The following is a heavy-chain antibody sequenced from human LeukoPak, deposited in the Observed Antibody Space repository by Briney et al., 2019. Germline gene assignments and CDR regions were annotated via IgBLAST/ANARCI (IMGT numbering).Heavy chain of an antibody. D-gene: IGHD3-22*01. V-gene: IGHV3-30*04. CDR3: ARVTYSNGRYFDY. CDR2: ISYDGSNE. CDR1: GFIFSGYA. J-gene: IGHJ4*02. Sequence: GGSLRLSCAASGFIFSGYAMHWVRQAPGKGLEWVAFISYDGSNEYYADSVKGRFTISRDNSKNTLYLQMNSLRAEDTAVYYCARVTYSNGRYFDYWGQGTLSPSPQ.